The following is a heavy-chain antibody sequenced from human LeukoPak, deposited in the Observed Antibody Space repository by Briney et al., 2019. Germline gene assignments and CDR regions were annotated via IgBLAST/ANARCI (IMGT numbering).Heavy chain of an antibody. Sequence: SQTLSLTCAISGDSFSSNSAAWNWIRQSPSRGLEWLGRTYYRSKWYTDYAVSVKSRITINPDTSKNQFSLQLNSVTPEDTAVYYCARENGGVLFSSYTYYFDYWGQGTLVTVSS. V-gene: IGHV6-1*01. CDR1: GDSFSSNSAA. CDR3: ARENGGVLFSSYTYYFDY. J-gene: IGHJ4*02. CDR2: TYYRSKWYT. D-gene: IGHD2-2*02.